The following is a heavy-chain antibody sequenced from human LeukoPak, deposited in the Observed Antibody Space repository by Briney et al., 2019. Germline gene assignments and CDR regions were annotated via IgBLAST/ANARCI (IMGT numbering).Heavy chain of an antibody. D-gene: IGHD2-21*01. CDR3: AKDQSGDESRYGMDV. CDR1: GFTFDDYA. V-gene: IGHV3-9*01. Sequence: GRSLRLSCAASGFTFDDYAMHWVRHAPGKGLEWVSGISWNSGSIGYADSVKGRFTISRDNAKNSLYLQMNSLRAEDTALYYCAKDQSGDESRYGMDVWGQGTTVTVSS. J-gene: IGHJ6*02. CDR2: ISWNSGSI.